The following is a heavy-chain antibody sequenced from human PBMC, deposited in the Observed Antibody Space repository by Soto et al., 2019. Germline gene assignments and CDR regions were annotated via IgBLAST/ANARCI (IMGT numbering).Heavy chain of an antibody. D-gene: IGHD3-9*01. CDR2: IRSKANSYAT. CDR3: TRGPSEVLTGYYMDV. V-gene: IGHV3-73*01. J-gene: IGHJ6*04. CDR1: GFTFSGSA. Sequence: GGSLRLSCAASGFTFSGSALHWVRQASGKGLEWVGRIRSKANSYATAYAASVKGRFTISRDDSKNTAYLQMNSLKTEDTAVYYCTRGPSEVLTGYYMDVWGKGTTVTVSS.